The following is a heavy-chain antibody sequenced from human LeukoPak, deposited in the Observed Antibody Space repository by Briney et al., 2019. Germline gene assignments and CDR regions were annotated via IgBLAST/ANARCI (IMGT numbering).Heavy chain of an antibody. J-gene: IGHJ4*02. D-gene: IGHD2-8*02. Sequence: PGGSLRLSCEVSGFTFSTYGMYWVRQAPGKGLESVAVISYDGSKTYYADSVKGRSTISRDNPKNTVYLQLNSLTSDDTVVYYCARLPPSVFGVGTGDFDYWGQGTLVTVSS. CDR3: ARLPPSVFGVGTGDFDY. V-gene: IGHV3-30*03. CDR1: GFTFSTYG. CDR2: ISYDGSKT.